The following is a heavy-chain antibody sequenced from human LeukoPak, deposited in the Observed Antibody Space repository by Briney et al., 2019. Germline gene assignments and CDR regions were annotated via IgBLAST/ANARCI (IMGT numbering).Heavy chain of an antibody. CDR3: ARGLFLSGYLDAFDI. CDR2: IYSDGRT. Sequence: PGGSLRLSCAASGFTVSNKYMTWVRQAPGKGLEWVSLIYSDGRTYYADSVKGRCTISRDNSKNTLYLQMNSPRVEDTAVYYCARGLFLSGYLDAFDIWGQGTVVTVSS. V-gene: IGHV3-53*01. D-gene: IGHD3-22*01. CDR1: GFTVSNKY. J-gene: IGHJ3*02.